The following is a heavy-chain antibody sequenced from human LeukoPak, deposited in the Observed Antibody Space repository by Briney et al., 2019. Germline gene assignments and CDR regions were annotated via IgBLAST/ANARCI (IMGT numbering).Heavy chain of an antibody. V-gene: IGHV3-30*04. J-gene: IGHJ4*02. D-gene: IGHD3/OR15-3a*01. CDR2: ISYDESNI. CDR3: ARGGSHDYWTGYRTDY. Sequence: PGGSLRLSCAASNFAFSSYSMHWVRQAPGKGLEWVAVISYDESNIYYAASVKGRFSISRDNSKNTLFLQMNSLRAEDTAVYFCARGGSHDYWTGYRTDYWGQGTLVTVSS. CDR1: NFAFSSYS.